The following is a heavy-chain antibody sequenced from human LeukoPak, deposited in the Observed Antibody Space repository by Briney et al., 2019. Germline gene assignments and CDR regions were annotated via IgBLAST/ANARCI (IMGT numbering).Heavy chain of an antibody. D-gene: IGHD3-10*01. CDR2: IYYSGST. V-gene: IGHV4-59*01. Sequence: SETLSLTCTVSGGSISSYYWSWIRQPPGKGLEWIGYIYYSGSTNYNPSLKSRVTISVDTSKNQFSLKLSSVTAAGTAVYYCARVRFGELNCWGQGTLVTVSS. CDR3: ARVRFGELNC. J-gene: IGHJ4*02. CDR1: GGSISSYY.